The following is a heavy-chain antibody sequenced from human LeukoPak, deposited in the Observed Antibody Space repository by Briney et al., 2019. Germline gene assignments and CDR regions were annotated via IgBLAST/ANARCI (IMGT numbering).Heavy chain of an antibody. CDR2: INPNSGGT. CDR3: ARDSITMIVDRQDY. V-gene: IGHV1-2*02. J-gene: IGHJ4*02. Sequence: ASVKVSCKASGYTFTGYYMHWVRQAPGQGLEWMGWINPNSGGTNYAQKFQGRVTMTRDTSISTAYMELSRLRSDDTAVYYCARDSITMIVDRQDYWGQGTLVTVSS. D-gene: IGHD3-22*01. CDR1: GYTFTGYY.